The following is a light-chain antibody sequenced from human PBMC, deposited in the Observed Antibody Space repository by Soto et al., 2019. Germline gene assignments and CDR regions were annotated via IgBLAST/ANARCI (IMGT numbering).Light chain of an antibody. J-gene: IGKJ1*01. Sequence: EIVMTQSPDSLAVSLGERATIKCKSSQSVLYSSNDRSYLAWFQPKPGQPPKALIYWASSRESGVPDRFSGSGSGTDFTLSISSLQAEDVAVYFCQQYFTTPWTFGQGTKVEI. CDR2: WAS. V-gene: IGKV4-1*01. CDR3: QQYFTTPWT. CDR1: QSVLYSSNDRSY.